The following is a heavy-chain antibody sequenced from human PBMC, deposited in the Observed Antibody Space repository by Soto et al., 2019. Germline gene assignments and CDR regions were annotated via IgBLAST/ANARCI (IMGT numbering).Heavy chain of an antibody. CDR2: IYYSGST. CDR3: ARAVDRSSYYFDY. V-gene: IGHV4-59*01. Sequence: SETLSQTCTVSGGSISSYYWSWIRQPPGKGLEWIGYIYYSGSTNYNPSLKSRVTISVDTSKNQFSLKLSSVTAADTAVYYCARAVDRSSYYFDYWGQGTLVTVSS. D-gene: IGHD6-6*01. CDR1: GGSISSYY. J-gene: IGHJ4*02.